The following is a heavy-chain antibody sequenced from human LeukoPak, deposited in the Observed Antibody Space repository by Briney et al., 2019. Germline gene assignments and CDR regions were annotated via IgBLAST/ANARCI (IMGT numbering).Heavy chain of an antibody. CDR2: IYSDGNT. CDR1: GFTFSSYA. J-gene: IGHJ4*02. Sequence: GGSLRLSCAASGFTFSSYAMSWVRQAPGKGLEWVSVIYSDGNTNYAESVKGRFTFSRDNSKNTLYLQMNSLRAEDTAVYYCARVWTGRYCSGGSCYRLYYFDYWGQGTLVTVSS. CDR3: ARVWTGRYCSGGSCYRLYYFDY. V-gene: IGHV3-53*01. D-gene: IGHD2-15*01.